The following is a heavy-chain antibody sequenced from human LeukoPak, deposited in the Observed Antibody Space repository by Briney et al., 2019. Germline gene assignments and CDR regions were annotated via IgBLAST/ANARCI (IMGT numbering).Heavy chain of an antibody. CDR2: INHSGST. CDR1: GGSFSGYY. D-gene: IGHD3-22*01. CDR3: ATDRGYYDTIGYTYNWFDP. Sequence: SGTLSLTCAVYGGSFSGYYWSWIRQPPGKGLEWIGEINHSGSTNYNPSLKSRVIVSLDKSKNQFSLILRSVTAADTAVYYCATDRGYYDTIGYTYNWFDPWGQGTLVTVSS. J-gene: IGHJ5*02. V-gene: IGHV4-34*01.